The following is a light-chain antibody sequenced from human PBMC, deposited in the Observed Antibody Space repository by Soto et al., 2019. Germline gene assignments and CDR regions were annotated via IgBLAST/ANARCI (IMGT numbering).Light chain of an antibody. CDR3: GTWDSSLSAGL. CDR1: TSNIGNNY. J-gene: IGLJ2*01. CDR2: EIN. V-gene: IGLV1-51*02. Sequence: QSVVTQPPSVSAAPGQEVTISCSGSTSNIGNNYVSWYQQLPGTAPKLLIYEINKRPSGIPDRFSGSKSGTSATLGITGLQTGDEADYYCGTWDSSLSAGLFGGGTKVTVL.